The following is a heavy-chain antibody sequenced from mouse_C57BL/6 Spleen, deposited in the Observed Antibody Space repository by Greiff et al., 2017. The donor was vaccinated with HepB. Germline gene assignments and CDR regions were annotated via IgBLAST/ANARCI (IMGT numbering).Heavy chain of an antibody. J-gene: IGHJ2*01. V-gene: IGHV1-61*01. CDR1: GYTFTSYW. CDR3: ARGDYYNNYGY. D-gene: IGHD2-5*01. CDR2: IYPSDSET. Sequence: QVQLQQPGAELVRPGSSVKLSCKASGYTFTSYWMDWVKQRPGQGLEWIGNIYPSDSETHYNQKFKDKATLTVDKSASTAYMQLSSLTSEDSAVYYCARGDYYNNYGYWGQGTTLTVSS.